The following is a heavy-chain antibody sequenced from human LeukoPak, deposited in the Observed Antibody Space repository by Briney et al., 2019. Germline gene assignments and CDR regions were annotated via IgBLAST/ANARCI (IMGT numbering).Heavy chain of an antibody. V-gene: IGHV4-4*02. CDR2: INHSGST. D-gene: IGHD3-10*01. Sequence: SGTLSLTCAVSGGSISSSNWWSWVRQPPGKGLEWIGEINHSGSTNYNPSLKSRVTISVDTSKNQFSLKLSSVTAADTAVYYCARLDRSGSYYYYFDYWGQGTLVTVSS. CDR1: GGSISSSNW. J-gene: IGHJ4*02. CDR3: ARLDRSGSYYYYFDY.